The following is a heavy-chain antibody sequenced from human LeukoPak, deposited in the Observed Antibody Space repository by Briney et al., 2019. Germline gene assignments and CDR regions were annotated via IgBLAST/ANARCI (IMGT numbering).Heavy chain of an antibody. CDR3: ARGFGVDMRRLDP. V-gene: IGHV3-21*01. CDR1: GFTFSSYS. J-gene: IGHJ5*02. D-gene: IGHD3-3*01. CDR2: ISSSSSYI. Sequence: GGSLRLSCAASGFTFSSYSMNWVRQAPGKGLEWVSSISSSSSYIYYADSVKGRFTISRDNAKNSLYLQMNSLRAEDKAVYYCARGFGVDMRRLDPWGQGTLVTVSS.